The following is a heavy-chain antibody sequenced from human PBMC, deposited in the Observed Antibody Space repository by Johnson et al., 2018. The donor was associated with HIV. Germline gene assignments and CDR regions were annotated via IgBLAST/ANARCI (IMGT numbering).Heavy chain of an antibody. CDR1: RFTFSSYA. CDR2: ISYDESNK. V-gene: IGHV3-30*04. Sequence: QEQLVESGGGVVQPGRSLRLSCVASRFTFSSYAMHWVRQAPGKGLEWVAVISYDESNKYYVDSVKGRFTISRDHAKNSLYLQMNSLRAEDTAVYYCAREALDAFDIWGQGTMVTVSS. J-gene: IGHJ3*02. CDR3: AREALDAFDI.